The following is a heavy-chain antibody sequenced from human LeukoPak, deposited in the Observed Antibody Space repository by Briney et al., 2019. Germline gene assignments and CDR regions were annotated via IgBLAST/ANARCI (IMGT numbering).Heavy chain of an antibody. V-gene: IGHV4-34*01. CDR1: GGSFSGYY. J-gene: IGHJ4*02. CDR2: INHSGST. Sequence: SETLSLTCAVYGGSFSGYYWSWIRQPPGKGLEWIGEINHSGSTNYNPSLKSRVTISVDTSKNQFSLKLSSVTAADTAVYYCARGIPNYDYVWGSYRQRLLDYWGQGTLVTVSS. CDR3: ARGIPNYDYVWGSYRQRLLDY. D-gene: IGHD3-16*02.